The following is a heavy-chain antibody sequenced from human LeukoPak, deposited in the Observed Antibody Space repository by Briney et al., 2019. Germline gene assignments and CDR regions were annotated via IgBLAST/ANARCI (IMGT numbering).Heavy chain of an antibody. D-gene: IGHD3-22*01. Sequence: SETLSLTCTVSGGSISSSSYYWGWIRQPPGKGLEWIGSIYYSGSTYYNPSLKSRVTISVDTSKNQFSLKLSSVTAADTAVYYCARSALYYYDSSGYCYWGQGTLVTVSS. J-gene: IGHJ4*02. CDR2: IYYSGST. V-gene: IGHV4-39*01. CDR3: ARSALYYYDSSGYCY. CDR1: GGSISSSSYY.